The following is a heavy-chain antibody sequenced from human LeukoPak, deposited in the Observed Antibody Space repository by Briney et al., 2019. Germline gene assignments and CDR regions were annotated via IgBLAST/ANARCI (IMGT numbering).Heavy chain of an antibody. J-gene: IGHJ4*02. V-gene: IGHV4-39*01. CDR2: THHSGST. CDR1: GGSLSSVSYY. CDR3: VRPDYSSSSHYYGPFDY. D-gene: IGHD3-22*01. Sequence: SETLSLTCTVSGGSLSSVSYYWGWVRQPPGKGLEWIGSTHHSGSTYYNPSLKSRVTISVDTSKNQFSLKLRSVTAADTAVYYCVRPDYSSSSHYYGPFDYWGQGTLVTVSS.